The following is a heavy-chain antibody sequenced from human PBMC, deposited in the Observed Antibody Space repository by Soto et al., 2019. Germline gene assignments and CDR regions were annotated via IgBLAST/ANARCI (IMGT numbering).Heavy chain of an antibody. Sequence: EVQLAESGGGLAQPGGSLRLSCAASGFTLSGYAMDWVRQAPGKGLEYVSGISSNGGGTYYANSVQGRFTLSRDNSKNTVYLQMGSLRPEDMAVYYCARRARPDFYYMDVWGKGTTVTVSS. CDR3: ARRARPDFYYMDV. CDR2: ISSNGGGT. J-gene: IGHJ6*03. CDR1: GFTLSGYA. D-gene: IGHD6-6*01. V-gene: IGHV3-64*01.